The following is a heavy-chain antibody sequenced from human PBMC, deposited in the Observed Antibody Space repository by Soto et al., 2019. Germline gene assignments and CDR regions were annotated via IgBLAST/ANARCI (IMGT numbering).Heavy chain of an antibody. D-gene: IGHD3-10*01. CDR1: GYIFSSYS. Sequence: QVQLVQSGAEVKKPGASVKVSCKASGYIFSSYSLHWVRQSPGQRLEWMGGINAGNGNTKYSQKFHGRVTFTSDTSATTAYVELSSLRSEDTAVYYCASPSYGSGSYYWGQGTLVTVSS. CDR3: ASPSYGSGSYY. V-gene: IGHV1-3*01. CDR2: INAGNGNT. J-gene: IGHJ4*02.